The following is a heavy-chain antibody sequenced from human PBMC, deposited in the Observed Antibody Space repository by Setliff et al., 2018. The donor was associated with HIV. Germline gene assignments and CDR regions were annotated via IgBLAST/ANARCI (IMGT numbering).Heavy chain of an antibody. D-gene: IGHD2-15*01. J-gene: IGHJ3*02. Sequence: PSETLSLTCTVSGGSISSNYWSWMRQPPGKGLEWIGHIYYSGSTNYNPSLKSRVTISGDTSRNQFSLNLSSVTAADTAVYYCARFPLLHKNAFDIWGQGTMVTVSS. V-gene: IGHV4-59*01. CDR1: GGSISSNY. CDR2: IYYSGST. CDR3: ARFPLLHKNAFDI.